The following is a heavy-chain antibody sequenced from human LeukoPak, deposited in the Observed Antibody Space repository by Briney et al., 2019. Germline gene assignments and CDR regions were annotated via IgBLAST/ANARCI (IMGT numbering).Heavy chain of an antibody. Sequence: SQTLSLTCTVSGGSISSGGYYWSWLRQHPGKGLEWIGYIYYSGSTYYNPSLKSRVTISVDTSKNQFSLKLSSVTAADTAVYYCARALGYGGDIGSNWGQGTLVTVSS. J-gene: IGHJ4*02. CDR2: IYYSGST. D-gene: IGHD2-21*02. CDR1: GGSISSGGYY. CDR3: ARALGYGGDIGSN. V-gene: IGHV4-31*03.